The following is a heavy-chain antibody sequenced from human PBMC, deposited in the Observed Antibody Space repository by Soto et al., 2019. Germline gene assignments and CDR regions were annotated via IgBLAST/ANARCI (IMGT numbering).Heavy chain of an antibody. CDR2: INNNSDTI. Sequence: ESGGGLIQPGGSLRGSCAASGFPFRTYAMNWVRQAPGKGLEWVSYINNNSDTIYYADSVKGRFTISRDNAKNSLYLQMNSLRDEDTAVYYCVRDRGYTGYDLEYWGQGTLVTVSS. CDR1: GFPFRTYA. J-gene: IGHJ4*02. CDR3: VRDRGYTGYDLEY. D-gene: IGHD5-12*01. V-gene: IGHV3-48*02.